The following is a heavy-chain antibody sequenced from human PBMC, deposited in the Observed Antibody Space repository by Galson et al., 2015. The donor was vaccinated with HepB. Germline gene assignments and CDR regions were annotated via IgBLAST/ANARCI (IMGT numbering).Heavy chain of an antibody. CDR2: IGTAGDT. V-gene: IGHV3-13*01. CDR3: AKPSGSSTYYFDY. CDR1: GFTFSTYD. Sequence: SLRLSCAASGFTFSTYDMQWVRQVNGKGLEWVSAIGTAGDTHYPDSVKGRFTISRDNSKNTLYLQMNSLRAEDTAVYYCAKPSGSSTYYFDYWGQGTLVTVSS. J-gene: IGHJ4*02. D-gene: IGHD1-26*01.